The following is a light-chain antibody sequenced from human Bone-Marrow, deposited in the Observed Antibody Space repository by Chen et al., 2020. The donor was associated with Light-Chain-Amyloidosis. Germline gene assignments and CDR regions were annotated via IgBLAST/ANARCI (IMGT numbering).Light chain of an antibody. CDR3: QQYDDLPIA. V-gene: IGKV1-33*01. CDR1: EDISIY. CDR2: DAS. Sequence: DIQMTQSPSSLSASVGDRVTITCQASEDISIYLNWFQQKPGNAPNLLIYDASNLETGVPPRFSGSGSGTYFTLTISSLQPEDIGTYYCQQYDDLPIAFGQGTRLEIK. J-gene: IGKJ5*01.